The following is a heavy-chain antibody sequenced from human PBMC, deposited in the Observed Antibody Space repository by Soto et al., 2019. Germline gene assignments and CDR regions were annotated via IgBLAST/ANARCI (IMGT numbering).Heavy chain of an antibody. J-gene: IGHJ4*02. D-gene: IGHD6-19*01. CDR2: ISVSVGST. CDR3: AKVGRAVAGIND. V-gene: IGHV3-23*01. CDR1: GFTFSSYA. Sequence: EAQLLESGGGLVQPGGSLRLSCAASGFTFSSYAMSWVRQAPGKGLDWVSAISVSVGSTYYADSVKGRFTISRDNSKNTLYLQMNSLEAEDTAVYYCAKVGRAVAGINDWGQGTLVTVSS.